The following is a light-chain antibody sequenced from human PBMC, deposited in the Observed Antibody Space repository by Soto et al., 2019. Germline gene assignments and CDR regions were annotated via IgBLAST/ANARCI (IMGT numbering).Light chain of an antibody. J-gene: IGLJ2*01. Sequence: QSVLTQPPSASGSLGQSVTISCSGASSDIGGYNYVAWYQQHPGKAPKLIIYEVNKRPSGFPDRFSGSKSGNTASLTVSGLQAEDEADYSCSSYAGGNNLLFGGGTKLTVL. CDR1: SSDIGGYNY. V-gene: IGLV2-8*01. CDR3: SSYAGGNNLL. CDR2: EVN.